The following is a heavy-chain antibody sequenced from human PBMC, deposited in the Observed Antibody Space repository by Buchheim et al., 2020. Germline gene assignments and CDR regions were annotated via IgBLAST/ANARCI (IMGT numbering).Heavy chain of an antibody. J-gene: IGHJ6*02. CDR3: ARVPREAIVQGATSVSYYYYGMDV. V-gene: IGHV4-4*02. D-gene: IGHD3-10*01. CDR2: IYHSGST. Sequence: QVQLQESGPGLVKPSGTLSLTCAVSGGSISSSNWWSWVRQPPGKGLEWIGEIYHSGSTNYNPSLKSRVTISVDKSKNQFSLKLSSVTAADTAVYYCARVPREAIVQGATSVSYYYYGMDVWGQGTT. CDR1: GGSISSSNW.